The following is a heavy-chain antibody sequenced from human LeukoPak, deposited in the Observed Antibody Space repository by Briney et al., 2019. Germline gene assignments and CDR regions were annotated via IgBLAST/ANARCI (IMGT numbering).Heavy chain of an antibody. Sequence: VASVKVSCKASGYTFTSYYMHWVRQAPGQGLEWMGIINPSGGSTSYAQKFQGRVTMTRDTSTSTVHMELSSLRSEDTAVYYCARAYNWNLIPMVRGVTDNAFDIWGQGTMVTVSS. CDR3: ARAYNWNLIPMVRGVTDNAFDI. D-gene: IGHD3-10*01. CDR1: GYTFTSYY. J-gene: IGHJ3*02. CDR2: INPSGGST. V-gene: IGHV1-46*01.